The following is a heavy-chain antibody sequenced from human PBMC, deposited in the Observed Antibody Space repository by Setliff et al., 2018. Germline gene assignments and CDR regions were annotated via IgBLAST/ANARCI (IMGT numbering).Heavy chain of an antibody. D-gene: IGHD3-3*01. J-gene: IGHJ4*02. CDR1: GYTFTSYD. CDR2: MNPNSGNT. CDR3: ARSPPTSTYYDFWSGYSYYFDY. Sequence: ASVKVSCKASGYTFTSYDINWVRQATGQGLEWMGWMNPNSGNTKYSQKFQGRVTITRDTSASTAYMELSSLRSEDTAVYYCARSPPTSTYYDFWSGYSYYFDYWGQGTLVTVSS. V-gene: IGHV1-8*03.